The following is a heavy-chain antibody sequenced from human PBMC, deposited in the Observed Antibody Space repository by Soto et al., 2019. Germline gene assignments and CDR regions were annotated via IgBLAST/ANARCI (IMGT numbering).Heavy chain of an antibody. J-gene: IGHJ4*02. CDR1: GFTFSTYS. CDR3: AKVDPHGSSWSPFDY. V-gene: IGHV3-23*01. CDR2: ISGSGDST. Sequence: XESLRLSCAASGFTFSTYSMSWVRQAPGKGLEWVSAISGSGDSTFYADSVKGRFTISRDNAKKTLYLQMNSLRAEDTAVYYCAKVDPHGSSWSPFDYWRQGTLVTSPQ. D-gene: IGHD6-13*01.